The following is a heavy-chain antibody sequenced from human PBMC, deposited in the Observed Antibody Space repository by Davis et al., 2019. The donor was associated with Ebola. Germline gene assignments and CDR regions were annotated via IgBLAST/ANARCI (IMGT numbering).Heavy chain of an antibody. Sequence: GGSLRPSCKGSGFDFTKYWIAWVRQMPGKGLEWMGIIYPGDSNTRYSPSFQGQVTISADKSINTAYLQWSSLKASDTAMYYCARRNYYASSVDYFFDYWGQGTPLTVSS. CDR3: ARRNYYASSVDYFFDY. V-gene: IGHV5-51*01. CDR1: GFDFTKYW. CDR2: IYPGDSNT. J-gene: IGHJ4*02. D-gene: IGHD3-22*01.